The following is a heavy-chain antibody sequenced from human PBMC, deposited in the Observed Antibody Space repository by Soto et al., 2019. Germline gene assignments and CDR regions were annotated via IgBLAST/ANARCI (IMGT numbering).Heavy chain of an antibody. Sequence: PSETLSLTCTVSGGSISSGGYYWSWIRQHPGKGLEWIGYIYYSGSTYYNPSLKSRVTISVDTSKNQFSLKLSSVTAADTAVYYCARDFASPEYYGSGKLYYYMDVWGKGTTVTVSS. V-gene: IGHV4-31*03. CDR1: GGSISSGGYY. CDR2: IYYSGST. D-gene: IGHD3-10*01. CDR3: ARDFASPEYYGSGKLYYYMDV. J-gene: IGHJ6*03.